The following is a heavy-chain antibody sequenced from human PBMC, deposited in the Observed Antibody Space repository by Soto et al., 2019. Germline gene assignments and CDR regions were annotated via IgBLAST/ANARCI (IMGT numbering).Heavy chain of an antibody. CDR3: ARLAGSSNYYYYGMDV. CDR2: IDPSDSYT. D-gene: IGHD2-2*01. CDR1: GYSFTSYW. V-gene: IGHV5-10-1*01. Sequence: GESLKISCKGSGYSFTSYWISWVRQMPGKGLEWMGRIDPSDSYTNYSPSFQGHVTISADKSISTAYLQWSSLKASDTAMYYCARLAGSSNYYYYGMDVWGQGTTVTVSS. J-gene: IGHJ6*02.